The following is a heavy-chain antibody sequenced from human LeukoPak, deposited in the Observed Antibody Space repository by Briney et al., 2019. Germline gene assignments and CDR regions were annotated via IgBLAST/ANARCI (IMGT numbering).Heavy chain of an antibody. V-gene: IGHV1-69*01. CDR3: GRAGSHDRQTIDF. CDR1: GGTFSSYA. D-gene: IGHD1-26*01. Sequence: SVKVSCKASGGTFSSYAISWVRQAPGQGLEWMGGIIPIFGTANYAQKFQGRVTITADESTSTAYMELSSLRSEDAAIYYCGRAGSHDRQTIDFWGQGTLVSVSS. J-gene: IGHJ4*02. CDR2: IIPIFGTA.